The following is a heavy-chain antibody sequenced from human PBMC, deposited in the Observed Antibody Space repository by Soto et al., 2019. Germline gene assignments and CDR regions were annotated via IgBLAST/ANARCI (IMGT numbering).Heavy chain of an antibody. D-gene: IGHD3-10*01. J-gene: IGHJ4*02. CDR1: GFTFTSYW. CDR2: VFPGDSDT. Sequence: PGESLKISCKGSGFTFTSYWISWVRQMPWKGPEWMGVVFPGDSDTRYSPSFQGQVIISADKSTSTAYLQWSSLKASDSAIYYCARQGEGFYQRQIDFWGQGTLVKVSS. V-gene: IGHV5-51*01. CDR3: ARQGEGFYQRQIDF.